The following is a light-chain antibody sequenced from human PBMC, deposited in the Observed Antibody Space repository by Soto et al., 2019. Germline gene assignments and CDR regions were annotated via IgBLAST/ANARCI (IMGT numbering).Light chain of an antibody. J-gene: IGLJ3*02. CDR2: GNN. CDR1: SSNIGAGYD. V-gene: IGLV1-40*01. Sequence: QSVLTQPPSVSGAPGQRVTISCTGSSSNIGAGYDVHWFQQLPGTAPKLLIYGNNYRPSGVPDRFSGSKSGTSASLAITGLQAEDEADYFCQSSDSSLSGWVFGGGTKLTVL. CDR3: QSSDSSLSGWV.